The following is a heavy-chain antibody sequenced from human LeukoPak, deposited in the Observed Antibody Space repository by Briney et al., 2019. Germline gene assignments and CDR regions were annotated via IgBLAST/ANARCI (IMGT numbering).Heavy chain of an antibody. D-gene: IGHD6-19*01. J-gene: IGHJ6*02. Sequence: PSETLSLTCTVSGGSISSSSYYWGWIRQPPGKGLEWIGSIYYSGSTYYNPSLKSRVTISVDTSKNQFSLKLSSVTAADTAVYYCASHPTIAVTGSYYYYGMDVWGQGTTVTVSS. CDR2: IYYSGST. CDR3: ASHPTIAVTGSYYYYGMDV. V-gene: IGHV4-39*01. CDR1: GGSISSSSYY.